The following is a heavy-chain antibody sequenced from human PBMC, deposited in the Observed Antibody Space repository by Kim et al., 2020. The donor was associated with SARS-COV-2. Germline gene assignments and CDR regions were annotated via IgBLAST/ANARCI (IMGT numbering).Heavy chain of an antibody. J-gene: IGHJ4*02. V-gene: IGHV3-23*01. Sequence: KGRFTISRDNSKNTLYLQMNSLGAEDTAVYHCAKEYRIAAAGITLSSGDYWGQGTLVTVSS. D-gene: IGHD6-13*01. CDR3: AKEYRIAAAGITLSSGDY.